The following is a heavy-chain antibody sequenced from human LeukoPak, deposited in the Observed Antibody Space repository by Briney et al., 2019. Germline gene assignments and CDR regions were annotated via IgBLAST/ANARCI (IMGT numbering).Heavy chain of an antibody. CDR2: MFHSGSP. Sequence: SETLSLTCAVSGGSIRSHYWTWIRQPPGKGLEWIGYMFHSGSPNYNPSLKSRLTLSIDTSKNQFSLRLSSVTAADRAVYYCANGDYYGAGRAHYWGQGILVTVSS. CDR3: ANGDYYGAGRAHY. J-gene: IGHJ4*02. CDR1: GGSIRSHY. V-gene: IGHV4-59*11. D-gene: IGHD3-10*01.